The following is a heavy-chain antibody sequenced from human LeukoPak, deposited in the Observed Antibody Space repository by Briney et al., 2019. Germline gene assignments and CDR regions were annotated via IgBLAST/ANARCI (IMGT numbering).Heavy chain of an antibody. CDR2: IIPIFGTA. J-gene: IGHJ4*02. D-gene: IGHD3-10*01. V-gene: IGHV1-69*13. CDR1: GGTFSSYA. CDR3: ASVDGSGSYKDY. Sequence: SVTVSCKASGGTFSSYAISWVRQAPGQGLEWMGGIIPIFGTANYAQKFQGRVTITADESTSTAYMELSSLRSEDTAVYYCASVDGSGSYKDYWGQGTLVTVSS.